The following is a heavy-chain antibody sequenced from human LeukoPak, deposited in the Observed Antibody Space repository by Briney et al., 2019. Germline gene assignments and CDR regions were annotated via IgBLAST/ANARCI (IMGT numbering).Heavy chain of an antibody. J-gene: IGHJ4*02. CDR2: ISGSGGST. V-gene: IGHV3-23*01. D-gene: IGHD6-13*01. CDR1: GFTFSSYA. CDR3: ALTLRIAAAGNGEHDY. Sequence: GGPLRLSCAAPGFTFSSYAMSWVRQAPGKGREWASAISGSGGSTYYADSVKGRFTISRDNSKNTLYLQMNSLRAEDTAVYYCALTLRIAAAGNGEHDYWGQGTLVTVSS.